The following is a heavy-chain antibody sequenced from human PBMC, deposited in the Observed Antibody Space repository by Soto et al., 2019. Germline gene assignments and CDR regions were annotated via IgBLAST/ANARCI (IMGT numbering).Heavy chain of an antibody. V-gene: IGHV3-30-3*01. CDR1: GFTFSYHA. Sequence: QVQLVESGGGVVQPGRSLRLSCAASGFTFSYHALNWVRQAPGKGLEWVAVISYDGDNKYIAEAVKGRFTISRDNTKTTVSLQMNGLRTEDTAMYFCARGTTTSAFSAMDVWGQGTTVTVSS. CDR3: ARGTTTSAFSAMDV. D-gene: IGHD1-1*01. CDR2: ISYDGDNK. J-gene: IGHJ6*02.